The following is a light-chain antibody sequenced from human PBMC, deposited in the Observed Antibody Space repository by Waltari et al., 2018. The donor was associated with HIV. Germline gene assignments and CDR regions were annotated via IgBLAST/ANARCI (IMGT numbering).Light chain of an antibody. V-gene: IGLV1-51*02. Sequence: QSVLTQPPSVSAAPGQKVTISCSGSSSNIGNNYVSWYQHLPGTAPKLLIYENNKRPSGIPDRFSGSKSGTSATRGITGLQTGDEADYYCGTWDSSLSVVVFGGGTKLTVL. CDR1: SSNIGNNY. CDR2: ENN. CDR3: GTWDSSLSVVV. J-gene: IGLJ2*01.